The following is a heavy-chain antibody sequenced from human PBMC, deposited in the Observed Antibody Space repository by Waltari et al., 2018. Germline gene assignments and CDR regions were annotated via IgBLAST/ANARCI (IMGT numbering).Heavy chain of an antibody. Sequence: EVQLVQSGAEVKKPGESLKISCKGSGYSFTSYWIGWVRQMPGKGLEWMGIIYPGDSDTRYSPSFQGQVTISRDNSKNTLYLQMNSLRAEDTAVYYCARDKAELGPPRPIWSGGMDVWGQGTTVTVSS. J-gene: IGHJ6*02. D-gene: IGHD1-7*01. CDR3: ARDKAELGPPRPIWSGGMDV. CDR1: GYSFTSYW. CDR2: IYPGDSDT. V-gene: IGHV5-51*01.